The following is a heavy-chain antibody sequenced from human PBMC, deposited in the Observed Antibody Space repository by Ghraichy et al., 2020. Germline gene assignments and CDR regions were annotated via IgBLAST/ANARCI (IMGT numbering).Heavy chain of an antibody. Sequence: ESLNISCAASGFSFSNAWMSWIRQAPGKGLEWLGHIKKRIDGGTTDYAAPVKGRFTISRDDSKNTLHLQMNSLKSEDTAVYYCATGGHYFGAWGRGTLVTVSS. V-gene: IGHV3-15*01. CDR2: IKKRIDGGTT. D-gene: IGHD3-10*01. CDR3: ATGGHYFGA. CDR1: GFSFSNAW. J-gene: IGHJ5*02.